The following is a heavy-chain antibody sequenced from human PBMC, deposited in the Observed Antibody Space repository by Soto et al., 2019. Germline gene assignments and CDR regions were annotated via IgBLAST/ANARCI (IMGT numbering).Heavy chain of an antibody. CDR1: GGSISSTNC. CDR3: AFPATADFDY. V-gene: IGHV4-4*02. Sequence: SETLSLTCAVSGGSISSTNCWTWVRQSPGRGLGWIGDIYHSGPTNYSPSLKSRVNLAVEMSTNHLSLTLISVTAADTSVYYCAFPATADFDYWGKGILVT. J-gene: IGHJ4*02. CDR2: IYHSGPT. D-gene: IGHD6-13*01.